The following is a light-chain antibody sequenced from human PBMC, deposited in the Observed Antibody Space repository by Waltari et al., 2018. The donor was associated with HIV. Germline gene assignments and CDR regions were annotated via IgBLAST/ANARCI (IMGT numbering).Light chain of an antibody. Sequence: QSALTQPASVSGSPGQSLTISCTGTSSYVGGYNHSSWYQQHPAKAPKVIIYDVSNRPSGVSNRFSGSKSGNTASLTISGLQAEDEADYYCTSYTTINTYVFGTGTKVTVL. CDR1: SSYVGGYNH. J-gene: IGLJ1*01. V-gene: IGLV2-14*03. CDR2: DVS. CDR3: TSYTTINTYV.